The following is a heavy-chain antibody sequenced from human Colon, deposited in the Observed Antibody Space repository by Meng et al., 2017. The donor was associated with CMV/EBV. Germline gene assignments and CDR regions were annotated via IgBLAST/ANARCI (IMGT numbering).Heavy chain of an antibody. Sequence: FSGYYWSWIRKPPGKGLEWIGEINHSGSTNYNPSLKSRVTISVDTSKNQFSLKLSSVTAADTAVYYCARAVIKDYDSSGYSRFSFDYWGQGTLVTVSS. CDR2: INHSGST. D-gene: IGHD3-22*01. CDR3: ARAVIKDYDSSGYSRFSFDY. CDR1: FSGYY. J-gene: IGHJ4*02. V-gene: IGHV4-34*01.